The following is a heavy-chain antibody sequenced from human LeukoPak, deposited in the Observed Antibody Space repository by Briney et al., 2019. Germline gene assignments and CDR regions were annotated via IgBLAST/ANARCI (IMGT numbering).Heavy chain of an antibody. CDR2: IYSDDRT. V-gene: IGHV3-53*01. CDR1: GFTFSSYA. D-gene: IGHD7-27*01. J-gene: IGHJ4*02. Sequence: GGSLRLSCAASGFTFSSYAMSWVRQAPGKGLEWVSVIYSDDRTFYADSVKGRFTISRDNSKNTLYLQMNSLRAEDTAVYYCGLGIYYFDYWGQGTLVTVSS. CDR3: GLGIYYFDY.